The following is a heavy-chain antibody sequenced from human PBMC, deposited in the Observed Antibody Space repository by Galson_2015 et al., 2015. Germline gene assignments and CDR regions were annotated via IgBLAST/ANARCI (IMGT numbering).Heavy chain of an antibody. CDR2: IYWNDDR. J-gene: IGHJ4*02. D-gene: IGHD5-18*01. Sequence: PALVKPTQTLTLTCTFSGFSLSARVVGVGWIRQPPGKALEWLALIYWNDDRRYSPSLKSSLTITKVTSKNQVVLTMTNMDPVDPATYYCALGTADTAMVPSFDYRGQGTLAPASS. V-gene: IGHV2-5*01. CDR3: ALGTADTAMVPSFDY. CDR1: GFSLSARVVG.